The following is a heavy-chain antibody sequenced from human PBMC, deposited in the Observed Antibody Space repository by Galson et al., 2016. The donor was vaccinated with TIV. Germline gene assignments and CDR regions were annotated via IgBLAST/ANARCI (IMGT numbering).Heavy chain of an antibody. V-gene: IGHV4-30-4*08. CDR3: ARCRGDYYYGIDV. J-gene: IGHJ6*02. CDR2: VYYSGAT. Sequence: TLSHTCSVFGGSISNGDYYWTWIRQPPGKGLEWIGYVYYSGATNYNPSLKRRVTLSVARSTNQCSLRLNSVTAADTAVYSCARCRGDYYYGIDVWGQGTTVTVSS. CDR1: GGSISNGDYY. D-gene: IGHD3-10*01.